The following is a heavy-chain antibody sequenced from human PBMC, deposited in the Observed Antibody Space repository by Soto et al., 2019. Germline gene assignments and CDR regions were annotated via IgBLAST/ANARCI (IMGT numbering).Heavy chain of an antibody. CDR2: IYYSGST. Sequence: SETLSLTCPVSGGSINNYYWSWIRQPPGKGLEWIGYIYYSGSTNYNPSLKSRVTISVDTSNTQFSLTLSSVTAADTAVYYCARHLLGAGYFDYWGQGTLVTVSS. CDR3: ARHLLGAGYFDY. J-gene: IGHJ4*02. D-gene: IGHD6-25*01. CDR1: GGSINNYY. V-gene: IGHV4-59*08.